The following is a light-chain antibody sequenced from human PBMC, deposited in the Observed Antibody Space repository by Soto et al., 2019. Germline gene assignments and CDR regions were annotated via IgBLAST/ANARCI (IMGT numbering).Light chain of an antibody. CDR3: QQRSNWSIT. Sequence: DIVMTQSPATLSVAPGETVTFSCRASQGVSRKLAWYQHKPGQDPRLLISGASTGATGIPARFSRSGSGTDFTLTISSLEPEEFAVYDCQQRSNWSITVGQGTRLEIK. V-gene: IGKV3-11*01. CDR1: QGVSRK. J-gene: IGKJ5*01. CDR2: GAS.